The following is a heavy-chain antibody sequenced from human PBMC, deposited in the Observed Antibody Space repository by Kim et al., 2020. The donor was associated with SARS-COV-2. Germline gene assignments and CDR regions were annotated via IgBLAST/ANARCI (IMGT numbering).Heavy chain of an antibody. D-gene: IGHD6-19*01. CDR3: ARVWGQWLVRSCFGF. J-gene: IGHJ4*02. V-gene: IGHV7-4-1*02. CDR1: GYTFSNYA. CDR2: INTNTGNP. Sequence: ASVKVSCKASGYTFSNYAMHWVRQAPGQGLEWMGWINTNTGNPTYAQGFTGRFVFSLDTSVNTVYLQISNLEAEDTAIYYCARVWGQWLVRSCFGFWGQGTLVTVSS.